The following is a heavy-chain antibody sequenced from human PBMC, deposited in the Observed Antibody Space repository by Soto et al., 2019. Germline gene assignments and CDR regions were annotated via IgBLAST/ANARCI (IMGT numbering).Heavy chain of an antibody. CDR1: GGSISSSAYY. D-gene: IGHD6-19*01. J-gene: IGHJ3*02. V-gene: IGHV4-39*01. CDR3: ARPLRSGWYGVFDI. CDR2: IQNSGST. Sequence: QLQLQESGPGLVKPSETLSLTCTVSGGSISSSAYYWGWIRQSPGKGLEWIGSIQNSGSTNYNPSLNSRVTLSVDTSKNQVSLTLSSVTAADTAVYYCARPLRSGWYGVFDIWGQGTVVTVSS.